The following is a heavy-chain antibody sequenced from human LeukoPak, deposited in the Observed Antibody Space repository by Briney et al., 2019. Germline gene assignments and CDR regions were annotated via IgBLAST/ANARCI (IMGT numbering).Heavy chain of an antibody. V-gene: IGHV3-23*01. D-gene: IGHD3-22*01. J-gene: IGHJ4*02. CDR1: GFTFSNAW. CDR2: ISGSGGST. Sequence: GGSLRLSCAASGFTFSNAWMSWVRQAPGKGLEWVSAISGSGGSTYYTDSVKGRFTISRDNSKNTLYLQMNSLRAEDTAVYYCAKGRYYDSSGYYSLSFPFDYWGQGTLVTVSS. CDR3: AKGRYYDSSGYYSLSFPFDY.